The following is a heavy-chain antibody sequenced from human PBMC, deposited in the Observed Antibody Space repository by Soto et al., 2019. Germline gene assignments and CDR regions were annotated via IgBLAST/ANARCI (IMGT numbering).Heavy chain of an antibody. D-gene: IGHD5-12*01. CDR3: VKDQGGYSGYVFDY. Sequence: GGSLRLSCAASGFTFSTYAMTWVRQVPGKGLEWVSAIRGSGASTYDADSVKGRFTISRDNSKNTLFLQMNSLRVEDTALYYCVKDQGGYSGYVFDYWGQGTLVTVSS. J-gene: IGHJ4*02. V-gene: IGHV3-23*01. CDR1: GFTFSTYA. CDR2: IRGSGAST.